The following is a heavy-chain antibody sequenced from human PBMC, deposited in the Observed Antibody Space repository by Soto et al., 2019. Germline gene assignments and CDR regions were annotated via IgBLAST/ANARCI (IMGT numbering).Heavy chain of an antibody. CDR2: MNPRSGNT. Sequence: QVQLVQSGVEVKKPGASVKVSCKTSGYTFITYEITWVRQAPGQGLEWMGWMNPRSGNTGYAQKFQGRVAMTRNTSGNTAYLELSDLTSEDTAVYYCAIGDSFTSSWYWFDSWGQGTLVTVSS. V-gene: IGHV1-8*01. D-gene: IGHD6-13*01. CDR1: GYTFITYE. J-gene: IGHJ5*01. CDR3: AIGDSFTSSWYWFDS.